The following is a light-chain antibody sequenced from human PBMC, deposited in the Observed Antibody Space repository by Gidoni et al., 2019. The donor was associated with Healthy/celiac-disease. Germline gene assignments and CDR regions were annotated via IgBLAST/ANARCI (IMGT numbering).Light chain of an antibody. CDR2: RNN. J-gene: IGLJ2*01. CDR1: SSNIGSNY. Sequence: QSVLTQPPSASGTPGQRVTISCSGSSSNIGSNYVYWYQQLPGTAPILLIYRNNQRPSGVPDRFSGSKSGTSASLAISGLRSEDEADYYCAAWDDSLSGYVVFGGGTKLTVL. CDR3: AAWDDSLSGYVV. V-gene: IGLV1-47*01.